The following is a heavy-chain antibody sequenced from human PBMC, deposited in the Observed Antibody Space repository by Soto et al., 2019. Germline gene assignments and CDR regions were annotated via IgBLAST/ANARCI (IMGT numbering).Heavy chain of an antibody. CDR1: GFTFSDYY. D-gene: IGHD6-13*01. V-gene: IGHV3-11*06. J-gene: IGHJ3*02. CDR3: ARNHIAASGTSAYDI. CDR2: ISPSSSYT. Sequence: PGGSLRLSCAASGFTFSDYYMSWIRQAPGKGLEWVSYISPSSSYTNYAVSVKGRFTISRDNAKNSVYLQINSLRAEDTAVYYCARNHIAASGTSAYDIWGQGTVVTVSS.